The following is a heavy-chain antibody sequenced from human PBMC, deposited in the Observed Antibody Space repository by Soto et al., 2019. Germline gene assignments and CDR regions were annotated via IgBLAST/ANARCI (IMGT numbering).Heavy chain of an antibody. CDR3: ARVHFWSGYYYFDY. CDR1: GGSISSYY. Sequence: SETLSLTCTVSGGSISSYYWSWIRQPAGKGLEWIGRIYTSGSTNYNPSLKSRVTMSEDTSKNQFSLKLSSLTAADTAVYYCARVHFWSGYYYFDYWGQGTLVTVSS. D-gene: IGHD3-3*02. J-gene: IGHJ4*02. V-gene: IGHV4-4*07. CDR2: IYTSGST.